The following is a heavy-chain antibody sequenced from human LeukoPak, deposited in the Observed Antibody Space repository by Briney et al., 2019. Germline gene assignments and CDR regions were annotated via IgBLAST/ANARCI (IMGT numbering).Heavy chain of an antibody. CDR2: INHSGST. CDR3: ARHRSSGWYRGQNWFDP. CDR1: GGSFSGYY. Sequence: SETLSLTCAVYGGSFSGYYWSWIRQPPGKGLEWIGEINHSGSTNYNPSLKSRVTISVDTSKNQFSLKLSSVTAADTAVYYCARHRSSGWYRGQNWFDPWGQGTLVTVSS. V-gene: IGHV4-34*01. D-gene: IGHD6-19*01. J-gene: IGHJ5*02.